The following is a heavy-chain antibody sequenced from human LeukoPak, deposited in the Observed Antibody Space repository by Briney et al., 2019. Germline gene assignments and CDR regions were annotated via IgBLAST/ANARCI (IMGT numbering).Heavy chain of an antibody. CDR2: ISGSGGST. CDR3: AKDASYCSGGSCYSHY. Sequence: GGSLRLSCAASGFTFSSYGMSWVRQALGKGLEWVSAISGSGGSTYYADSVKGRFTISRDNSKNTLYLQMNSLRAEDTAVYYCAKDASYCSGGSCYSHYWGQGTLVTVSS. D-gene: IGHD2-15*01. CDR1: GFTFSSYG. V-gene: IGHV3-23*01. J-gene: IGHJ4*02.